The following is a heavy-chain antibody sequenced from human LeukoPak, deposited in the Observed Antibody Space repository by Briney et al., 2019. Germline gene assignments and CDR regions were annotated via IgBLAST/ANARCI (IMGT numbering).Heavy chain of an antibody. CDR1: GYTFTDYF. CDR3: AKHLGLNCTRISCQSDN. V-gene: IGHV1-2*02. CDR2: INPNSGAT. D-gene: IGHD2-8*01. J-gene: IGHJ4*02. Sequence: ALVKVSCKASGYTFTDYFMHWVRQAPGQGLEWMGWINPNSGATNYAQQFQGRVTMTRDRSISTMFMELSRLTSDDTALYYCAKHLGLNCTRISCQSDNWGQGTMVTVSS.